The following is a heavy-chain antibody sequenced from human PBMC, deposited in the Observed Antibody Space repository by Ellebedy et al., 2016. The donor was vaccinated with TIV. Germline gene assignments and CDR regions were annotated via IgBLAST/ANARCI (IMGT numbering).Heavy chain of an antibody. CDR3: ARARVDVSDI. V-gene: IGHV3-7*03. CDR1: GFTFSSNW. J-gene: IGHJ3*02. Sequence: GESLKISCAASGFTFSSNWMSWVRQAPGKGLELVAKIKEDGSLKYYVDAVKGRFTISRDNARNSLYLQMNSLRADDTAVYYCARARVDVSDIWGQGTMVTVSS. CDR2: IKEDGSLK.